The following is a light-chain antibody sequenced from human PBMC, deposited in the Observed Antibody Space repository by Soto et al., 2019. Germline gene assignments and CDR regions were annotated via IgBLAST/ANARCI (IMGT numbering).Light chain of an antibody. V-gene: IGKV1-5*01. CDR2: DAS. J-gene: IGKJ3*01. CDR1: QSISSW. CDR3: QQYNSYQFT. Sequence: DIQMTQSPSTLSASVGDRVTITCRASQSISSWLAWYQQKPGKAPKLLIYDASSLDSGVPSRFSGSGSGTEFTLTISSLQPDDFATYYCQQYNSYQFTFGPGTKVDIK.